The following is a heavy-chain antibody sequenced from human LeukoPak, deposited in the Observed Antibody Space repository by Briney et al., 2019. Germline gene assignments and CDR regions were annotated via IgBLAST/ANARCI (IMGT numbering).Heavy chain of an antibody. J-gene: IGHJ4*02. D-gene: IGHD3-22*01. V-gene: IGHV4-59*01. CDR2: IYYSGST. CDR3: ARDTGITMTPGYFDY. CDR1: GGSISSYY. Sequence: SETLSLTCTVSGGSISSYYWSWIRQPPGKGLEWIGYIYYSGSTNYNPSLKSRVTISVDTSKNQFSLKLSSVTAADTAVYYCARDTGITMTPGYFDYWGQGTLVTVSS.